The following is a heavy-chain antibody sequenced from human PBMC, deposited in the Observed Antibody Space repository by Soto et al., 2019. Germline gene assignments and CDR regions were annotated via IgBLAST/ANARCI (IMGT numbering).Heavy chain of an antibody. Sequence: LSLTCAVYGGSFSGYYWSWIRQPPGKGLEWIGEINHSGSTNYNPSLKSRVTISVDKSKNQFSLKLSSVTAADTAVYYCGAVAGTFSFDYWGQGTLVTVSS. CDR3: GAVAGTFSFDY. J-gene: IGHJ4*02. V-gene: IGHV4-34*01. CDR2: INHSGST. CDR1: GGSFSGYY. D-gene: IGHD6-19*01.